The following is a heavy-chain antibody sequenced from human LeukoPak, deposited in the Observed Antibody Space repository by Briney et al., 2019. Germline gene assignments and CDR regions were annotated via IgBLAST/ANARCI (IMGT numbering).Heavy chain of an antibody. Sequence: GGSLRLSCAASGFTFSSYSMNWVRQAPGKGLEWVSSISSSSYIYYADSVKGRFTISRDNAKNSLYLQMNSLRAEDTAVYYCAREVGTGIAAAGTDYWGQGTLVTVSS. J-gene: IGHJ4*02. CDR3: AREVGTGIAAAGTDY. CDR1: GFTFSSYS. V-gene: IGHV3-21*01. CDR2: ISSSSYI. D-gene: IGHD6-13*01.